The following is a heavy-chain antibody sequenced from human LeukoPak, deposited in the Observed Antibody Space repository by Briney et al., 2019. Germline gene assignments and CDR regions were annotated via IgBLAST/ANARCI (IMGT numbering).Heavy chain of an antibody. Sequence: SETLSLTCTVSGGSISSSSYFWAWIRQPPGKGLEWIGSIYHSGSTYYNPSLKSRVTISVDTSKNQFSLKLSSVTAADTAVYYCARVSGGSGFDYWGQGTLVTVSS. CDR3: ARVSGGSGFDY. CDR1: GGSISSSSYF. V-gene: IGHV4-39*07. CDR2: IYHSGST. J-gene: IGHJ4*02. D-gene: IGHD3-10*01.